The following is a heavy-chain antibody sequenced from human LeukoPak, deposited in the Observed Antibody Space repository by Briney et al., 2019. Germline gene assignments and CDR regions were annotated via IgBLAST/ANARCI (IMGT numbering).Heavy chain of an antibody. J-gene: IGHJ5*02. CDR1: GFTFSSYW. V-gene: IGHV3-7*01. CDR2: IKQDGSEK. D-gene: IGHD3-22*01. Sequence: GGSLRLSCAASGFTFSSYWMSWVRQAPGKGLEWVANIKQDGSEKYYVDSVKGRFTISRDNAKNSLYLQMNSLRAEDTAVYYCARESYASSGYDNWFDPWGQGTLVTVSS. CDR3: ARESYASSGYDNWFDP.